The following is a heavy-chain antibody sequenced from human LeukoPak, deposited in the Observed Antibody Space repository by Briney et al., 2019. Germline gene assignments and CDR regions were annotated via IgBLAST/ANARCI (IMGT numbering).Heavy chain of an antibody. CDR2: INRDGSAT. J-gene: IGHJ4*02. D-gene: IGHD4-11*01. V-gene: IGHV3-7*04. CDR1: GFTFSSYW. Sequence: GGSLSLSCAASGFTFSSYWMTWVRQAPGKGLEWVANINRDGSATYHVDSVKGRVTISRDNAKNSLYLQMIGLRAEDTAVYYCARAINYNFDYWGQGTVVTVSP. CDR3: ARAINYNFDY.